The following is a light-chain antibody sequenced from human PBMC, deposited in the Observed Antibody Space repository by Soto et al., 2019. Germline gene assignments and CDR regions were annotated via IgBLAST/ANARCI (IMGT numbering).Light chain of an antibody. CDR3: QQYHDKWT. Sequence: DIQMTQSPSTPSASVGDRVTITCRASQSISSWLAWYQQKPGKAPNLLIYKASSLQSGVPSRFSGSGSGTEFTLTISSLQPDDCGTYYCQQYHDKWTFGQGTKV. CDR1: QSISSW. V-gene: IGKV1-5*03. CDR2: KAS. J-gene: IGKJ1*01.